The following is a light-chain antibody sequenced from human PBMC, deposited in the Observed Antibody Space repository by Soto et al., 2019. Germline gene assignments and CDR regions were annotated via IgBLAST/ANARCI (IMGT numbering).Light chain of an antibody. J-gene: IGLJ2*01. Sequence: QSALTQPASVSGSPGQSITISCTGTSSDVDGYNYVSWYQQHPRKAPKLMIYVVSNRPSGVSNRFSGSKSGNTASLTISGLKAVDEADYYCSSYTSSSTTHVGVGGGTQLTGL. CDR1: SSDVDGYNY. CDR3: SSYTSSSTTHVG. CDR2: VVS. V-gene: IGLV2-14*01.